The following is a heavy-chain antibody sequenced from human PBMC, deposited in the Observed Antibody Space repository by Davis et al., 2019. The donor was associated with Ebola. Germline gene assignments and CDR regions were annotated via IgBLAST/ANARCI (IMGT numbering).Heavy chain of an antibody. CDR2: ISSSSSYI. J-gene: IGHJ4*02. D-gene: IGHD3-22*01. CDR1: GFTFSSYS. V-gene: IGHV3-21*01. CDR3: ARASDYDTSGYYFLPHLCFDY. Sequence: PGGSLRLSCAASGFTFSSYSMNWVRQAPGKGLEWVSSISSSSSYIYYADSVKGRFTISRDNAKNSLYLQMNSLRAEDTAVYYCARASDYDTSGYYFLPHLCFDYWGQGILLTVSS.